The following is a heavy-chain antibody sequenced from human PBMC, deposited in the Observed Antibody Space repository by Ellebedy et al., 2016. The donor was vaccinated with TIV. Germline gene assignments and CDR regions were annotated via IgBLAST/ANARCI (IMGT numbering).Heavy chain of an antibody. CDR3: ARDENYGAEVIDY. CDR1: GFTFSSYS. D-gene: IGHD4-17*01. V-gene: IGHV3-48*02. Sequence: GESLKISCAVSGFTFSSYSMNWVRQAPGKGLEWVSYISSSGCPIHYADSVKGRFSISRDNVKNSLYLQMNSLRDEDTAVYYCARDENYGAEVIDYWGQGTLVTVSS. CDR2: ISSSGCPI. J-gene: IGHJ4*02.